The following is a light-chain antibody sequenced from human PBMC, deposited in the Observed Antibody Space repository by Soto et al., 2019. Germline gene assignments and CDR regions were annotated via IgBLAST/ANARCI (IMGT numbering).Light chain of an antibody. J-gene: IGKJ3*01. V-gene: IGKV1-39*01. Sequence: DIQMTQSPSSLSASVGDRITITCRASQSISRYLKWDQQKPGKPPNLLIYAASNLQSGVPSRFSGRGSGTDFALTISSLQPEDFATYHCHRRDTSPFTVGPGTKVDI. CDR2: AAS. CDR3: HRRDTSPFT. CDR1: QSISRY.